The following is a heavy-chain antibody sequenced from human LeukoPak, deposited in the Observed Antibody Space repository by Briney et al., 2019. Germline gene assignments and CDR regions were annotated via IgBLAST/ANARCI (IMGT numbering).Heavy chain of an antibody. CDR2: IRYSGNT. J-gene: IGHJ4*02. CDR3: ARGPVRYCFDY. V-gene: IGHV4-39*07. CDR1: GGSTSSSDYY. Sequence: PSETLSLTCTVSGGSTSSSDYYWGWIRQPPDEGLEWIASIRYSGNTYYNPSLKSRVTISLDTSKNQFSLKLGSVTAADTAMYFCARGPVRYCFDYWGQGTLATVSS.